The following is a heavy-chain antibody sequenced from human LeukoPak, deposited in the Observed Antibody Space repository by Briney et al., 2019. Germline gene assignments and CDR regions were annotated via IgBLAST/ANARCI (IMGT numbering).Heavy chain of an antibody. CDR2: IYYSGST. CDR3: ARHKVQRWLQSPFDY. V-gene: IGHV4-59*08. D-gene: IGHD5-24*01. J-gene: IGHJ4*02. Sequence: SETLSLTCTVSGGSISTYYWSWIRQPPGKGLEWIGYIYYSGSTTYNPSLKSRVTISVDTSKNQFSLKLSSVTAADTAVYYCARHKVQRWLQSPFDYWGQGTLVSVSS. CDR1: GGSISTYY.